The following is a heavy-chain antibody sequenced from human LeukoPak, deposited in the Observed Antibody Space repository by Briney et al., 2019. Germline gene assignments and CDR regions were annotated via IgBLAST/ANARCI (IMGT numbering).Heavy chain of an antibody. CDR2: ISGSGSTI. CDR3: ARDGGVGSWSYLDY. J-gene: IGHJ4*02. Sequence: GGSLRLSCAASGFTFSSYWMSWVRQAPGKGLEWVSAISGSGSTIYYADSVKGRFTISRDNAKNSLYLQMNSLRAEDTAVYYCARDGGVGSWSYLDYWGQGTLVTVSS. D-gene: IGHD6-13*01. CDR1: GFTFSSYW. V-gene: IGHV3-21*04.